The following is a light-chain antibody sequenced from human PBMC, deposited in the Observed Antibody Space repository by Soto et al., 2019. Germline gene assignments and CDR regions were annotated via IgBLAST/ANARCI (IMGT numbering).Light chain of an antibody. CDR1: SSDIGSYDY. CDR3: SSYTETSTFVV. Sequence: QSALTQPASVSGSPGQSITISCAGTSSDIGSYDYVSWYQQHPDKAPKLLIHNVNSRPSGVSNRFSGSKSGNTASLTISGLQAEDEADYYCSSYTETSTFVVFGGGTKVTVL. J-gene: IGLJ3*02. CDR2: NVN. V-gene: IGLV2-14*03.